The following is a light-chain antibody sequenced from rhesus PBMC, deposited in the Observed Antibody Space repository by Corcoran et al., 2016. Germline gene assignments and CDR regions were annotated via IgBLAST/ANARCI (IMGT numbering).Light chain of an antibody. V-gene: IGKV1-25*01. J-gene: IGKJ4*01. CDR3: QQHNSYPLT. CDR1: QGISSY. Sequence: DIQMTQSPSSLSASVGDRVTITCRASQGISSYLAWYQQKPGKAPKLLIYTASTLQSGVPSRFSGSGSRTDFTLTISSLQPEDFATYYCQQHNSYPLTFGGGTKVELK. CDR2: TAS.